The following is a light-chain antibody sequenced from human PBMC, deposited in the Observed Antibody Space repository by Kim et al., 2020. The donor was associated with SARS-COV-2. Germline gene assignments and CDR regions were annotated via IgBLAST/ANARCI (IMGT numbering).Light chain of an antibody. CDR2: DAS. CDR1: QGVSSA. J-gene: IGKJ4*01. Sequence: ASVGDRVTITGRASQGVSSALAWYQQKPRKAPNLLIYDASSLESGVPSRFSGSGSGTDFTLTISSLQPEDFATYYCQQFNSYPLTFGGGTKVDIK. CDR3: QQFNSYPLT. V-gene: IGKV1-13*02.